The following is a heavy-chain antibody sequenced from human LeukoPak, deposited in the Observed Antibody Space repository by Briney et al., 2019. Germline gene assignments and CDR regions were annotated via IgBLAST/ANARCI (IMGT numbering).Heavy chain of an antibody. CDR1: GFTFSSYW. J-gene: IGHJ4*02. CDR3: AREWKKTGTFDH. CDR2: INTDGSST. D-gene: IGHD3-10*01. Sequence: GGSLRLSCAASGFTFSSYWMHWVRQVPRKGLVWVSRINTDGSSTTYADSVKGRFTITRDNTENTLYLQMSSLRAEDTAVYYCAREWKKTGTFDHWGQGTLVTVSS. V-gene: IGHV3-74*01.